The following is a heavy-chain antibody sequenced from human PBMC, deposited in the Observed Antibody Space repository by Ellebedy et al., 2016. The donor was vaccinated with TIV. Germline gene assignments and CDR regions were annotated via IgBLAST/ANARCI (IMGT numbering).Heavy chain of an antibody. CDR3: ARDRTGYSSGWYRSYYYYGMDV. CDR1: GFTFSSYW. Sequence: GESLKISCAASGFTFSSYWMHWVRQAPGKGLVWVSRINSDGSSTSYADSVKGRFTISRDNAKNTLYLQMNSLRAEDTAVYYCARDRTGYSSGWYRSYYYYGMDVWGQGTTVTVSS. CDR2: INSDGSST. V-gene: IGHV3-74*01. D-gene: IGHD6-19*01. J-gene: IGHJ6*02.